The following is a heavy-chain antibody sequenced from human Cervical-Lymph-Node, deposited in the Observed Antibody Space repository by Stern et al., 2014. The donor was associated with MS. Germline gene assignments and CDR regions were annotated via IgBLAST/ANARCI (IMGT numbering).Heavy chain of an antibody. CDR3: MRDREYCRSTSCYVNGMDV. CDR1: GSTFTTYQ. D-gene: IGHD2-2*01. CDR2: INPNAGGT. V-gene: IGHV1-46*01. Sequence: VQLVQSGAEVKKPGASVKVSCKASGSTFTTYQIHWVRQAPGQGLDWMGIINPNAGGTAYAQKFKGRVTMARDTSTSTVHMELSALTSEDAGVYYCMRDREYCRSTSCYVNGMDVWGQGTTVTVSS. J-gene: IGHJ6*02.